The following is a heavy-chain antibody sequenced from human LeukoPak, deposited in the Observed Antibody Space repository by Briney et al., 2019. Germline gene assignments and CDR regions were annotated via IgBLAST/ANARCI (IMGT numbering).Heavy chain of an antibody. V-gene: IGHV1-18*01. J-gene: IGHJ3*02. CDR2: ISAYNGNT. Sequence: ASVKVSCKASGYTFTSYGISWVRQAPGQGLEWMGWISAYNGNTNYAQKLQGRVTMTTDTSTSTAYMELRSLRSDDTAVYYCARDPLLVADHAFDIWGQGTMVTVSS. CDR1: GYTFTSYG. D-gene: IGHD2-2*01. CDR3: ARDPLLVADHAFDI.